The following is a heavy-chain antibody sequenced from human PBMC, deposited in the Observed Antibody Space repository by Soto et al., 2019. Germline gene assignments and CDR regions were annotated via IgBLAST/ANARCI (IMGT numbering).Heavy chain of an antibody. CDR3: ARPRSYSSSSGEYGMDV. J-gene: IGHJ6*02. CDR2: IYYSGST. Sequence: PSETLSLTCTVSGGSISSSSYYWGWIRQPPGKGLEWIGSIYYSGSTYYNPSLKSRVTISVDTSKNQFSLKLSSVTAADTAVYYCARPRSYSSSSGEYGMDVWGQGTTVTV. D-gene: IGHD6-6*01. CDR1: GGSISSSSYY. V-gene: IGHV4-39*01.